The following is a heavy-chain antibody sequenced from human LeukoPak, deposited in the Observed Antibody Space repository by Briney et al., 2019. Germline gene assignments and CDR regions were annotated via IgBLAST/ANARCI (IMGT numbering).Heavy chain of an antibody. J-gene: IGHJ4*02. CDR3: ARARELLPNFDY. D-gene: IGHD1-26*01. V-gene: IGHV4-59*01. CDR2: IYYSGST. CDR1: GSSISSYY. Sequence: PSETLSLTCTVSGSSISSYYWSWIRQPPGKGLEWIGYIYYSGSTNYNPSLKSRVTISVDTPKNQFSLKLSSVTAADTAVYYCARARELLPNFDYWGQGTLVTVSS.